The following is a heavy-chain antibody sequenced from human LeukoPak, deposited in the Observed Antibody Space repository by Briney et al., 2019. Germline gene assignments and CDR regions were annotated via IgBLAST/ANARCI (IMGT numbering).Heavy chain of an antibody. D-gene: IGHD3-22*01. CDR3: AKGSSGYYYDNWFDP. V-gene: IGHV3-23*01. J-gene: IGHJ5*02. Sequence: GGSLRLSCAASGFTFSSYAMSWVRQAPGKGLEWVSVISGTGVSTYYADSVKGRFTASRDNSKNTLYLQMDSLRAEDTAVYYCAKGSSGYYYDNWFDPRGQGALVTVSS. CDR1: GFTFSSYA. CDR2: ISGTGVST.